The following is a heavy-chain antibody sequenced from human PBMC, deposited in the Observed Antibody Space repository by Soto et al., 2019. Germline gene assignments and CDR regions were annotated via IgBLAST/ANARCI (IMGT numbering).Heavy chain of an antibody. CDR3: ARGVLH. J-gene: IGHJ4*01. CDR1: GGSIRGRGYY. V-gene: IGHV4-31*03. CDR2: SSYSGST. Sequence: LSLTCSVPGGSIRGRGYYCSCIRQHPGTGLEWIGYSSYSGSTYYNPSLTSRVTISVGTSQNQFSLILNSLPAADKAVYYCARGVLHWGQGTLDIVTS.